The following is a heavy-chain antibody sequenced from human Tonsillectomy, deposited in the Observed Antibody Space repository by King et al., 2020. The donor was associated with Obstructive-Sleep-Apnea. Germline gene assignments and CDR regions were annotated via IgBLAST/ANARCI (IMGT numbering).Heavy chain of an antibody. D-gene: IGHD3-16*01. V-gene: IGHV4-38-2*02. CDR3: ARVGPSQTDY. Sequence: VQLQESGPGLVKPSETLSLTCTVSGYSISSDYYWGWIRQPPGKGLEWIATIYHSGNTYYNPSLKCRVTISVDTSKNQFSLRLRSVTAADTAVYYCARVGPSQTDYWGQGTLVTVSS. CDR2: IYHSGNT. CDR1: GYSISSDYY. J-gene: IGHJ4*02.